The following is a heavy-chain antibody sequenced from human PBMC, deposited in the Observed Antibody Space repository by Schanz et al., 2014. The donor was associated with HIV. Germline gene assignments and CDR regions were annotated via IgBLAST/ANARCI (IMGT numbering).Heavy chain of an antibody. V-gene: IGHV3-7*01. J-gene: IGHJ4*02. Sequence: EVQLVESGGGLVQPGGSLRLSCAASGFTFSRYWMTWVRQAPGKGLEWVANIKEDGSEKYHADSVKGRFTISRDNAKNSLFLQMNSLRAEDTSVYYCARGFQGFDYWGQGTLVTVSS. D-gene: IGHD3-10*01. CDR2: IKEDGSEK. CDR3: ARGFQGFDY. CDR1: GFTFSRYW.